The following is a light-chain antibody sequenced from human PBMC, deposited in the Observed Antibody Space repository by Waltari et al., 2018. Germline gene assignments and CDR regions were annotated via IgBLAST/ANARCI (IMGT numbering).Light chain of an antibody. Sequence: QSALTQPASVSGSPGQSITISCTGTSSDVGGYAYVSWYQQHPGKAPILIIYGVSSRPSGISIRFSGSKSGNTASLTISGLQAEDEADYYCSSYASSVTHVFGTGTKVTVL. V-gene: IGLV2-14*03. CDR1: SSDVGGYAY. CDR2: GVS. J-gene: IGLJ1*01. CDR3: SSYASSVTHV.